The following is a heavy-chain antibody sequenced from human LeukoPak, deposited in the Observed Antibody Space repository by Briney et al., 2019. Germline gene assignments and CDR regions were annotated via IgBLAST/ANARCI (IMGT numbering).Heavy chain of an antibody. Sequence: SETLSLTCTVSGGSSSSNYWSWIRQPPGKGLEWIGEINHSGSTNYNPSLKSRVTISVDTSKNQFSLKLSSVTAADTAVYYCARGLIAARGYDYWGQGTLVTVSS. J-gene: IGHJ4*02. CDR1: GGSSSSNY. V-gene: IGHV4-34*01. CDR2: INHSGST. D-gene: IGHD6-6*01. CDR3: ARGLIAARGYDY.